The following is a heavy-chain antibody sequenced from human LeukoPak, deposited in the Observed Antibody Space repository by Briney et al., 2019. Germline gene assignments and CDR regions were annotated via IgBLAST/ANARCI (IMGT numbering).Heavy chain of an antibody. J-gene: IGHJ4*01. D-gene: IGHD3-22*01. CDR1: GYTFTSYN. CDR2: MNPHSGKT. CDR3: ARLFQRNERKYYDSSGYSLGY. V-gene: IGHV1-8*03. Sequence: ASVKVSCKASGYTFTSYNVKWVRQAPGHGLEWMGWMNPHSGKTGYAQKFSGRITISLHTSLRTAYMELSSLRSEDTAVYTCARLFQRNERKYYDSSGYSLGYWGQGTLVTVSS.